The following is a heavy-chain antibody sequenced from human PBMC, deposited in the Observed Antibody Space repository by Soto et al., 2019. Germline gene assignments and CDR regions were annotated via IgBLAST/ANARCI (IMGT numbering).Heavy chain of an antibody. D-gene: IGHD6-19*01. V-gene: IGHV3-48*03. J-gene: IGHJ3*01. CDR3: ARDRAYRVNGAGNDAIDF. CDR2: ISSRGSTT. Sequence: PGGSLRLSCVASGLIFSNYKMNWVRQAAGKGLEWVSYISSRGSTTYYADSVKGRLTISRDNAKNSLYLHMNSLRAEDTAVYYCARDRAYRVNGAGNDAIDFWGKGTMVTVSS. CDR1: GLIFSNYK.